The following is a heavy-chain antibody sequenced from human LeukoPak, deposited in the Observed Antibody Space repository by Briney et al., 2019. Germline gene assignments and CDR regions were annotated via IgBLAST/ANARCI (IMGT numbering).Heavy chain of an antibody. J-gene: IGHJ6*03. CDR3: ACAIQLGSIYYYYYMDV. Sequence: GGSLRLSCAASGFTFSSYSMNWVRQAPGKGLEWVSSISSSSSYIYYADSVKGRFTISRDNAKNSLYLQMNSLRAEDTAVYYCACAIQLGSIYYYYYMDVWGKGTTVTVSS. CDR2: ISSSSSYI. D-gene: IGHD5-18*01. CDR1: GFTFSSYS. V-gene: IGHV3-21*01.